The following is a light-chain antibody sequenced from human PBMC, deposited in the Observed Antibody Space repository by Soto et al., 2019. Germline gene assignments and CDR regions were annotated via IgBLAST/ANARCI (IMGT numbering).Light chain of an antibody. Sequence: QSVLAQPPSASGTPGQGVTISCSGGSSNIGRNPVNWYLQLPGTAPKLLIYTNNQRPSGVPDRVSASKSGTSASLTISGLQSEDEADYYCATWDDSLYGMVFGGGTKLTVL. CDR1: SSNIGRNP. CDR3: ATWDDSLYGMV. V-gene: IGLV1-44*01. CDR2: TNN. J-gene: IGLJ2*01.